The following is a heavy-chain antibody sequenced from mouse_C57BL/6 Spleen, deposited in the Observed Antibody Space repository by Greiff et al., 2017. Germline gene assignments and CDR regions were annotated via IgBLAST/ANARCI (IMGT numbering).Heavy chain of an antibody. CDR2: ISDGGSYT. V-gene: IGHV5-4*01. Sequence: EVKVVESGGGLVKPGGSLKLSCAASGFTFSSYAMSWVRQTPEKRLEWVATISDGGSYTYYPDNVKGRFTISRDNAKNNLYLQMSHLKSEDTAMYYGARDRGNGAMDYWGQGTSVTVSS. CDR1: GFTFSSYA. CDR3: ARDRGNGAMDY. J-gene: IGHJ4*01.